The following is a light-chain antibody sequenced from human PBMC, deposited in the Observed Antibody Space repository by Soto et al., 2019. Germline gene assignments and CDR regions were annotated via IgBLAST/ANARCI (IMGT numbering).Light chain of an antibody. CDR2: GAS. CDR1: QSVGSD. V-gene: IGKV3-20*01. Sequence: EIVMTQSPATLSVSPGERATLSCRASQSVGSDLAWYQQRPGQAPRLLIYGASSRATGIPDRFSGSGSGTEFTLTISRLEPEDFAVYYCQQYGSSSWTFGQGTKVDI. CDR3: QQYGSSSWT. J-gene: IGKJ1*01.